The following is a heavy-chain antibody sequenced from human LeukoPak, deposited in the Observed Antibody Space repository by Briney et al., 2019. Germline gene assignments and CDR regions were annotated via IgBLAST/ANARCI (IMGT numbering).Heavy chain of an antibody. D-gene: IGHD4-17*01. J-gene: IGHJ4*02. V-gene: IGHV1-2*02. CDR3: ATGIVGDPDYFDY. CDR1: GYTFTDYY. Sequence: ASVKVSCKASGYTFTDYYMHWVRQAPGQGLEWMGWINPNSGGTNYALKFQGKVTMTRDTSISTVYMELSRLRSDDTAVYYCATGIVGDPDYFDYWGQGTLVTVSS. CDR2: INPNSGGT.